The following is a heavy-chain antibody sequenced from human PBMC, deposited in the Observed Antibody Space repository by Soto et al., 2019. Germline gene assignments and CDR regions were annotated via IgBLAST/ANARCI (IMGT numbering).Heavy chain of an antibody. Sequence: QVQLVQSGAEVKKPGASVKVSCKASGYTFTSYGISWVRQAPGQGLEWMGWISAYNGNTNYAQKLQGRVTMTTDTXXSTAYMELRSLRSDDTAVYYCAMYEISSGYWQFDYWGQGTLVTVSS. J-gene: IGHJ4*02. D-gene: IGHD3-22*01. V-gene: IGHV1-18*01. CDR1: GYTFTSYG. CDR2: ISAYNGNT. CDR3: AMYEISSGYWQFDY.